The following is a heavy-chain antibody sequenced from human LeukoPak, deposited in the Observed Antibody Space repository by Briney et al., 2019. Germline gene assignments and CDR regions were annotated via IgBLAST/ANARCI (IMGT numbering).Heavy chain of an antibody. V-gene: IGHV3-30*03. CDR2: ISYDGSNK. CDR3: AIPAGYSYGLPDAFDI. Sequence: GRSLRLSCAASGFTFSSYGMHWVRQAPGKGLEWVAVISYDGSNKYYADSVKGRFTISRDNSKNTLYLQMNSLRAEDTAVYYCAIPAGYSYGLPDAFDIWGQGTMVTVSS. D-gene: IGHD5-18*01. J-gene: IGHJ3*02. CDR1: GFTFSSYG.